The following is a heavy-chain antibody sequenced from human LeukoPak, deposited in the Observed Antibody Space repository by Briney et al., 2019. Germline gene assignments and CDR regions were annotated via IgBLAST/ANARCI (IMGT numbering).Heavy chain of an antibody. CDR3: ARAVSAGTADFDY. Sequence: GGSLRLSCAASGFTVSSNYMSWVRQAPGKGLEWVSVIYSGGNTYYADSVKGRFTISRDNSKNTLYLQMNSLRAEDTAVYYCARAVSAGTADFDYWGQGTLVTVSS. CDR1: GFTVSSNY. V-gene: IGHV3-53*01. CDR2: IYSGGNT. D-gene: IGHD6-13*01. J-gene: IGHJ4*02.